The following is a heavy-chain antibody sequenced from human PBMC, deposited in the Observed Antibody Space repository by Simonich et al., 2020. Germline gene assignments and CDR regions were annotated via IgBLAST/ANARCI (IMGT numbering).Heavy chain of an antibody. V-gene: IGHV1-18*01. D-gene: IGHD1-1*01. CDR2: ISAYNGNT. CDR3: ARSTTGTTAFDI. Sequence: QVQLVQSGAEVKKPGASVKVSCKASGYTFTSYGSSWVRQAPGQWLRWMGWISAYNGNTNSAQKLQGRVTMTTDTSTSTAYMELRSLRSDDTAVYYCARSTTGTTAFDIWGQGTMVTVSS. CDR1: GYTFTSYG. J-gene: IGHJ3*02.